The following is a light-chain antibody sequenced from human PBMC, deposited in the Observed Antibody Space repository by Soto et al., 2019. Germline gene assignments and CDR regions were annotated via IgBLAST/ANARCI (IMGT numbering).Light chain of an antibody. CDR2: DAS. CDR3: QQYNSYSWT. V-gene: IGKV1-5*01. CDR1: QSISSW. J-gene: IGKJ1*01. Sequence: DIQMTQSPSTLSACVGDRVTVSCRASQSISSWLAWYQQKPGKAPKLLIYDASSLESGVPSRFSGSGSGTEFTLTISSLQPDDFATYYCQQYNSYSWTFGQGTKVDNK.